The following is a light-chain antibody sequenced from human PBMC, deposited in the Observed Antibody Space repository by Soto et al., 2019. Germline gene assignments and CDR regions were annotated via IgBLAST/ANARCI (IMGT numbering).Light chain of an antibody. J-gene: IGLJ2*01. Sequence: QSALTQPASVSGSPGQSITISCTGTSSDVGGFDFVSWFQRRPGKAPRLIIYEVTNRPSGISDRFSGSKSGTSASLAISGLLSEDEADYYCATWDDSLNVVFGGGTKLTVL. V-gene: IGLV2-14*01. CDR3: ATWDDSLNVV. CDR2: EVT. CDR1: SSDVGGFDF.